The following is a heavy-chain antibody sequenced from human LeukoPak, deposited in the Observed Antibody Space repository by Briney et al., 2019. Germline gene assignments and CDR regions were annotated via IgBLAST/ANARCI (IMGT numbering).Heavy chain of an antibody. D-gene: IGHD2-21*02. J-gene: IGHJ3*02. CDR3: AGGVCGGDCSDSDAFDI. CDR2: IYYSGST. CDR1: GGSISSSSYY. Sequence: PSETLSLTCTVSGGSISSSSYYWGWIRQPPGKGPEWIGSIYYSGSTYYNPSLKSRVTISVDTSKNQFSLKLSSVTAADTAVYYCAGGVCGGDCSDSDAFDIWGQGKMVTVSS. V-gene: IGHV4-39*01.